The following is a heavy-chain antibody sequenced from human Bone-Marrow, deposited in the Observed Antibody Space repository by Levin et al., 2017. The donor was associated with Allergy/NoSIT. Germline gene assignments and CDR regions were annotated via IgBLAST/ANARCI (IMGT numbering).Heavy chain of an antibody. CDR1: GFTFSSYD. Sequence: ASVKVSCAASGFTFSSYDMHWVRQATGKGLEWVSAIGTAGDTYYPGSVKGRFTISRENAKNSLYLQMNSLRAGDTAVYYCARGFEGEYSSSLGMDVWGQGTTVTVSS. CDR3: ARGFEGEYSSSLGMDV. V-gene: IGHV3-13*01. J-gene: IGHJ6*02. D-gene: IGHD6-6*01. CDR2: IGTAGDT.